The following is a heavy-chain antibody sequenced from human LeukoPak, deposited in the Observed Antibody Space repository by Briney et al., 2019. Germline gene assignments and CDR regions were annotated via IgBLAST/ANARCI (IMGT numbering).Heavy chain of an antibody. J-gene: IGHJ4*02. CDR2: ISRSGSII. CDR3: ARDRSGYIDRPIDY. Sequence: GGSLRLSCAASGFTFSSYEMNWVRQAPGKGLEWVSYISRSGSIIYYADSVKGRFTISRDNAKNSLYLQMNSLRAEDTAVYYCARDRSGYIDRPIDYWGQGALVTVSS. CDR1: GFTFSSYE. V-gene: IGHV3-48*03. D-gene: IGHD5-12*01.